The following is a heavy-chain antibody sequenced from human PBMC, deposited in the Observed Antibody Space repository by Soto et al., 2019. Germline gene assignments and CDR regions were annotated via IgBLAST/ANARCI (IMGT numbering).Heavy chain of an antibody. CDR3: AKDMEAAPGCRFDP. V-gene: IGHV3-9*01. D-gene: IGHD6-6*01. J-gene: IGHJ5*02. CDR2: ISWNSGSI. CDR1: GFTFDDYA. Sequence: GGSLRLSCAASGFTFDDYAMHWVRQAPGKGLEWVSGISWNSGSIGYADSVKGRFTISRDNAKNSLYLQMNSLRAEDTALYYCAKDMEAAPGCRFDPWGQGTLVTVSS.